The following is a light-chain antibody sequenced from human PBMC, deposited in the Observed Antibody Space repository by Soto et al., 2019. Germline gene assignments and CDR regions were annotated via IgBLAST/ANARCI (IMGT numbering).Light chain of an antibody. CDR3: QETYTTPGT. CDR1: QSINIY. CDR2: GAS. Sequence: DIQMTQSPSSLSASVGDRVTISCRARQSINIYLNWFQQKPGKAPKLLIYGASNLQSGVPSRFSGSGSGTDFTLTISSLQPEDFATYYCQETYTTPGTFGQGTKVEIK. V-gene: IGKV1-39*01. J-gene: IGKJ1*01.